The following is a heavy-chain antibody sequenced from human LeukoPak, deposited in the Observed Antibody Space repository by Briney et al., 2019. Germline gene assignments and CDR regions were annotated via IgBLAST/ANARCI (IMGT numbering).Heavy chain of an antibody. Sequence: PSETLSLTCAVYGGTFSGYYWNWIRQPPGKGLEWIGEINHSGSTNYNPSLKSRVTISVDTSKNQFSLKLSSVTAADTAVYYCARGSRGGLRSRYFDLWGRGTLVTVSS. CDR2: INHSGST. V-gene: IGHV4-34*01. CDR1: GGTFSGYY. D-gene: IGHD2/OR15-2a*01. CDR3: ARGSRGGLRSRYFDL. J-gene: IGHJ2*01.